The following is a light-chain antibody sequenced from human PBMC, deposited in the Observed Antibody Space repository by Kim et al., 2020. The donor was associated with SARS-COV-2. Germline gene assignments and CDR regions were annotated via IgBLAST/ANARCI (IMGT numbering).Light chain of an antibody. CDR3: GTWDSSLSAGV. CDR1: SSNIGNNY. Sequence: QSVLTQPPSVSAAPAQKVTISCSGSSSNIGNNYVSWYQQLPGTAPKLLIYDNNKRPSGIPDRFSGSKSGTSATLGITGLQTGDEADYYCGTWDSSLSAGVFGGGTQLTVL. V-gene: IGLV1-51*01. J-gene: IGLJ3*02. CDR2: DNN.